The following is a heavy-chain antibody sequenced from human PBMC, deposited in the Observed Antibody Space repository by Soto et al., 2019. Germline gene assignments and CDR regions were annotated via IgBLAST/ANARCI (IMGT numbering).Heavy chain of an antibody. J-gene: IGHJ3*02. D-gene: IGHD6-19*01. CDR3: ARHIVLADTGKDAFDI. CDR2: VYYSGST. V-gene: IGHV4-39*01. Sequence: QLQLQESGPGLVKPSETLSLTCTVSGGSLSSSSYYWGWIRQPPGKGLQWNGSVYYSGSTYYNPSLMMRVTIPVDPSKTQFSLKRCSVTAADAAVYYCARHIVLADTGKDAFDIWGQGTMVTVSS. CDR1: GGSLSSSSYY.